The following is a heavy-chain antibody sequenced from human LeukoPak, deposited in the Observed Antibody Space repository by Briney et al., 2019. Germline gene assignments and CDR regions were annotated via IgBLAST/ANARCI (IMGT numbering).Heavy chain of an antibody. Sequence: GGSLRLSCAASGFTFSSYSMYWVRQAPGKGLEWVSSISSSSSYIYYADSVKGRFTISRDNAKNSLYLQMNSLRAEDTAVYYCASLGGSGWSVGGYYYGMDVWGQGTTVTVSS. CDR1: GFTFSSYS. CDR3: ASLGGSGWSVGGYYYGMDV. J-gene: IGHJ6*02. V-gene: IGHV3-21*01. D-gene: IGHD6-19*01. CDR2: ISSSSSYI.